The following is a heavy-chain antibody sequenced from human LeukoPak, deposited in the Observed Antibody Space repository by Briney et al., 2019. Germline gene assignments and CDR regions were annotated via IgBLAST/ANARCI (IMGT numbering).Heavy chain of an antibody. CDR3: AKDLWVYMTTTHGMDV. CDR1: GFTFGSYG. D-gene: IGHD4-17*01. J-gene: IGHJ6*02. CDR2: ISYDGSNK. Sequence: PGGSLRLSCAASGFTFGSYGMHWVRQAPGKGLEWVAVISYDGSNKYYADSVKGRFTISRDNSKNTLYLQMNSLRAEDTAVYYCAKDLWVYMTTTHGMDVWGQGTTVTVSS. V-gene: IGHV3-30*18.